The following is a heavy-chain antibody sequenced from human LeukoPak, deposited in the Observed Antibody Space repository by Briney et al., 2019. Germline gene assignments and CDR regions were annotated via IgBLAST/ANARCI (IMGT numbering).Heavy chain of an antibody. D-gene: IGHD3-22*01. CDR1: GFTFSSYW. J-gene: IGHJ3*02. CDR3: ARDHGIVVVWDAFDI. Sequence: GGSLRLSCAASGFTFSSYWMSWVRQAPGKGLEWVANIKQDGSEKYYVDSVKGRFTISRDNAKNSLYLQMNSLRAEDTAVYYCARDHGIVVVWDAFDIWGQGTMVTVSS. V-gene: IGHV3-7*01. CDR2: IKQDGSEK.